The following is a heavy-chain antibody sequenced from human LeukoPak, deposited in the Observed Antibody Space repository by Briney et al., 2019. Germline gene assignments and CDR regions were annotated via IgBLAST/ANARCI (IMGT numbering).Heavy chain of an antibody. V-gene: IGHV1-2*02. J-gene: IGHJ4*02. Sequence: ASAKVSCKASGYTFTDYNIHWVRQAPGQGLDWMGWINPNSGSTNSAQKFQGRVTMTRDTSIGTAYMELSRLRSDDTAMYYCARTGRDWNNFDYWGQGTLVAVSS. D-gene: IGHD1-1*01. CDR1: GYTFTDYN. CDR3: ARTGRDWNNFDY. CDR2: INPNSGST.